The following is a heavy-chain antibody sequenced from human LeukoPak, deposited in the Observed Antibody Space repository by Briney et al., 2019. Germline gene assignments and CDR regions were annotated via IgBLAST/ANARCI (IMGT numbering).Heavy chain of an antibody. CDR3: ARDGSRYYDSSGYSRGYNWFDP. CDR2: IYYSGST. J-gene: IGHJ5*02. V-gene: IGHV4-30-4*01. Sequence: PSQTLSLTCTVSGGSISSGDYYWSWIRQPPGKGLEWIGYIYYSGSTYYNPSLKSRVTISVDTSKNQFSLKLSSVTAADTAVYYCARDGSRYYDSSGYSRGYNWFDPWGQGTLVTVSS. D-gene: IGHD3-22*01. CDR1: GGSISSGDYY.